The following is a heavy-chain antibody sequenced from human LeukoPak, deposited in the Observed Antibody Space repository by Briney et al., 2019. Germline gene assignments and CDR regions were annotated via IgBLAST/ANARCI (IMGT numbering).Heavy chain of an antibody. D-gene: IGHD6-19*01. CDR1: GFTFSSYS. Sequence: TGGSLRLSCAASGFTFSSYSMNWVRQAPGKGLEWVASIKQDGSEKYYVDSVKGRFTISRDKPKNSLYLQINSLRAEDTAVYYCPGAAGYSSGAWGQGSLVTVSS. V-gene: IGHV3-7*05. CDR3: PGAAGYSSGA. CDR2: IKQDGSEK. J-gene: IGHJ5*02.